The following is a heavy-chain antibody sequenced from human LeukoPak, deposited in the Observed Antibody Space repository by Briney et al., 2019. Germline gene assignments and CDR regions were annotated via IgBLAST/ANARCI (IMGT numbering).Heavy chain of an antibody. CDR1: GGSFSGYC. J-gene: IGHJ4*02. D-gene: IGHD6-6*01. CDR2: INHSGST. Sequence: PSETLSLTCAVYGGSFSGYCWSWIRQPPGKGLEWIGEINHSGSTNYNPSLKSRVTISVDTSKNQFSLKLSSVTAADTAVYYCARMSSSPSGPFDYWGQGTLVTVSS. CDR3: ARMSSSPSGPFDY. V-gene: IGHV4-34*01.